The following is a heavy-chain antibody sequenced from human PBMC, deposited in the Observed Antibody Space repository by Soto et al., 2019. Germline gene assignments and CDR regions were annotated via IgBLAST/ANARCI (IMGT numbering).Heavy chain of an antibody. CDR1: GDSVSSNSAG. CDR2: TYYKSKWNN. Sequence: SQTLSLPCVISGDSVSSNSAGWNWIRQSPSRGLEWLGRTYYKSKWNNDYALSVKSRITINPDTSKNQFSLHLYSVTPEDTAVYYCTRITWFRGMDVWGQGTPVTVSS. V-gene: IGHV6-1*01. CDR3: TRITWFRGMDV. J-gene: IGHJ6*02. D-gene: IGHD3-10*01.